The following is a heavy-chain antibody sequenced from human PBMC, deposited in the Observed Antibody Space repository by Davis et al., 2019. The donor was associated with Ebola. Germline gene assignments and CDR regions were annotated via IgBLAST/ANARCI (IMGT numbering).Heavy chain of an antibody. CDR1: GFIFSNYA. V-gene: IGHV3-30-3*01. Sequence: GESLKISCAASGFIFSNYAMHWVRQAPGKGLEWVAVISYNGVNKNCADSVKGRFTVSRDNAKNSLYLQLNSLRVEDTAVYYCTREDSSGYLDYWGQGTLVTVSS. CDR3: TREDSSGYLDY. D-gene: IGHD3-22*01. J-gene: IGHJ4*02. CDR2: ISYNGVNK.